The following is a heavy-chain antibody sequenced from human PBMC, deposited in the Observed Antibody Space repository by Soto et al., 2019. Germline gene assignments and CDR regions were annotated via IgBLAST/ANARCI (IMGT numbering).Heavy chain of an antibody. CDR3: ARSLVHQGLVHDAYDI. CDR2: IYYSGTT. V-gene: IGHV4-59*01. D-gene: IGHD6-19*01. CDR1: GDSISSSY. Sequence: QVQLQESGPGLVKPSETLSLTCTVSGDSISSSYWAWIRQSPGKGLEWIAYIYYSGTTNYNPALESQASISMDTSKNQFSLRLTSVTAADTAVYYCARSLVHQGLVHDAYDIWGQGTLVTVSS. J-gene: IGHJ3*02.